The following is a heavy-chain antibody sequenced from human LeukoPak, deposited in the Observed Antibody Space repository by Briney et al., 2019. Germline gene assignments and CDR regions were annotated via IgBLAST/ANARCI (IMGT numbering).Heavy chain of an antibody. J-gene: IGHJ4*02. D-gene: IGHD3-22*01. CDR3: AKDNYDSSGYLNDY. V-gene: IGHV3-23*01. Sequence: PGGSLRLSCAASGFTFSSYAMSWVRQAPGKGLEWVSAISGSGGSTYYADSVKGRFTISRDNSKNTLYLQMNSLRAEDTAVYYCAKDNYDSSGYLNDYWGQGTLVTVSS. CDR1: GFTFSSYA. CDR2: ISGSGGST.